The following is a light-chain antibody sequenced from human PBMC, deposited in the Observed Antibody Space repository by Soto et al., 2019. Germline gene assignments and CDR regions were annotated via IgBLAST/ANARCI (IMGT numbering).Light chain of an antibody. Sequence: VLTQSPDSLSLSPGERSTLSCRASQYISTKLAWYQQKTGQAPRLLFSGAFNRATDTPDRFSGSGSGTDFTLIISGVEAEDFAMYYCQQYSNLPWTFGQGTRVDFK. CDR1: QYISTK. CDR2: GAF. V-gene: IGKV3-20*01. J-gene: IGKJ1*01. CDR3: QQYSNLPWT.